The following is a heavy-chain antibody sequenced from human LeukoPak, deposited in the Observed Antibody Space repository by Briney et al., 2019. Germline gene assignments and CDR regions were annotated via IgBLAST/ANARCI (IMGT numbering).Heavy chain of an antibody. CDR1: GYTFTGYY. Sequence: ASVKVFCKASGYTFTGYYMQWVRQAPGQGLEWMGWINPNSGGTNYAQKFQGRVTMTRDTSISTAYMELSRLRSDDTAVYYCATGYTAMAYTLGDYWGQGTLVTVSS. V-gene: IGHV1-2*02. CDR3: ATGYTAMAYTLGDY. D-gene: IGHD5-18*01. CDR2: INPNSGGT. J-gene: IGHJ4*02.